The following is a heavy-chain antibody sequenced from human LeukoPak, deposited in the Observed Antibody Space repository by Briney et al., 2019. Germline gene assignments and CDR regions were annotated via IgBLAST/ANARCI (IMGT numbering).Heavy chain of an antibody. CDR3: AKDHLGITMIAF. Sequence: PGGSLRLSCAASGFTFSSYWMSWVRQAPGKGLEWVSAIRGSGGSTYYADSVKGRFTISRDNSKNTLYLQMNSLRAEDTAVYYCAKDHLGITMIAFWGQGTMVTVSS. CDR2: IRGSGGST. J-gene: IGHJ3*01. V-gene: IGHV3-23*01. D-gene: IGHD3-22*01. CDR1: GFTFSSYW.